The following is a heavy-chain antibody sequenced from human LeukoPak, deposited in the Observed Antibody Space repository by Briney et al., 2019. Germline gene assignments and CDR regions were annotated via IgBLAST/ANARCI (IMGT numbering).Heavy chain of an antibody. CDR3: ARRRYYDGGGYLE. CDR2: LYYSGRT. D-gene: IGHD3-22*01. Sequence: GSLRLSCAASGFTFSSYSMNWVRQAPGKGLEWIGTLYYSGRTYYSPSLKSRVTMSVDTSKNQFSLNLRIVTAADTAVYYCARRRYYDGGGYLEWGQGTLLSVSS. V-gene: IGHV4-59*04. J-gene: IGHJ1*01. CDR1: GFTFSSYSMN.